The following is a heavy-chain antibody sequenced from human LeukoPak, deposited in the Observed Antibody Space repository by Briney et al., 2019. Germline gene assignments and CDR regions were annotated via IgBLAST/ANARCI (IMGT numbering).Heavy chain of an antibody. V-gene: IGHV4-59*01. D-gene: IGHD4-17*01. CDR2: IYYTGST. CDR1: GGSISKYY. Sequence: SETLSLTCSVFGGSISKYYWSWIRQPPGKGLEWIGYIYYTGSTKYSSSLKSRVTMSVDTSKNQFSLKLSSVTAADTAVYYCARGHDYGDYALGDAFDIWGQGTMVTVSS. J-gene: IGHJ3*02. CDR3: ARGHDYGDYALGDAFDI.